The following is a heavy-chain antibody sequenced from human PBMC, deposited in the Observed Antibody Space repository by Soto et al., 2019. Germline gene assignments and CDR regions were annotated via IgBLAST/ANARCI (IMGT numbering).Heavy chain of an antibody. CDR3: ALGGVVVAATYYYYGMDV. J-gene: IGHJ6*02. D-gene: IGHD2-15*01. CDR1: GGSISSSSYY. V-gene: IGHV4-39*01. Sequence: TSETLCLTCTVSGGSISSSSYYWGWIRQPPGKGLEWIGSIYYSGSTYYNPSLKSRVTISVDTSKNQFSLKLSSVTAADTAVYYCALGGVVVAATYYYYGMDVWGQGTTVTVSS. CDR2: IYYSGST.